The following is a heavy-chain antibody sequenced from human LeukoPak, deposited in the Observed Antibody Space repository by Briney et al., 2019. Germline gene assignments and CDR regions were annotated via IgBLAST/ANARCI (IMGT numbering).Heavy chain of an antibody. Sequence: SETLSLTCTVSGGSISSSSYYWDWIRQPPGKGLEWIGSIYYSGSTYYNPSLKSRVTISVDTSKNQFSLKLSSVTAAGTAVYYCARTPTYYYDSSGYYKSAFAFDIWGQGTMVTVSS. CDR1: GGSISSSSYY. CDR2: IYYSGST. CDR3: ARTPTYYYDSSGYYKSAFAFDI. J-gene: IGHJ3*02. D-gene: IGHD3-22*01. V-gene: IGHV4-39*01.